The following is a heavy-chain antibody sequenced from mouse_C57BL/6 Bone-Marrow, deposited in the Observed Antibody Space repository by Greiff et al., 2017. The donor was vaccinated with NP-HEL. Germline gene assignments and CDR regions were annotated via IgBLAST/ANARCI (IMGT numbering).Heavy chain of an antibody. V-gene: IGHV5-6*01. CDR3: ARLYYEYEWFAY. Sequence: EVQGVESGGDLVKPGGSLKLSCAASGFTFSSYGMSWVRQTPDKRLAWVATLSSGGSYTYYPDSVKGRFTISRDNAKNTLYLQMSSLKSEDTAMYYCARLYYEYEWFAYWGQGTLVTVSA. CDR1: GFTFSSYG. CDR2: LSSGGSYT. D-gene: IGHD2-4*01. J-gene: IGHJ3*01.